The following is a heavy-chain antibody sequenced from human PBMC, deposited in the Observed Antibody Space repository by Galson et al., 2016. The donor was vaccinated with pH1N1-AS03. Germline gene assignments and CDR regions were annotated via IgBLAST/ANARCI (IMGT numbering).Heavy chain of an antibody. V-gene: IGHV4-59*01. Sequence: SETLSLTCSVAGVSIRGYYWNWIRQTPGGGLEWIGYIYSSGSTDFNPSLKSRVTMSMDTSKNQFTLKLSSVSAADTAVYYCARGAPGDFGYWGQGTLVTVSS. D-gene: IGHD2-8*02. J-gene: IGHJ4*02. CDR3: ARGAPGDFGY. CDR2: IYSSGST. CDR1: GVSIRGYY.